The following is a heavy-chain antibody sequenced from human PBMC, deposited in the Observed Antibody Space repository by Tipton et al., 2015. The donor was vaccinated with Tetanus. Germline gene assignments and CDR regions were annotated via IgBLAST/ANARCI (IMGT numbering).Heavy chain of an antibody. D-gene: IGHD3-10*01. J-gene: IGHJ4*02. CDR1: GFTFSNYA. Sequence: SLRLSCAASGFTFSNYAMIWVRQAPGKGLEWVSAISDSGRNTYYADSVKGRFTSSRDNSKNIHYLEMSSLRADDTAVYYCARWLEGSIAALYYWGQGALVAVSS. CDR3: ARWLEGSIAALYY. CDR2: ISDSGRNT. V-gene: IGHV3-23*01.